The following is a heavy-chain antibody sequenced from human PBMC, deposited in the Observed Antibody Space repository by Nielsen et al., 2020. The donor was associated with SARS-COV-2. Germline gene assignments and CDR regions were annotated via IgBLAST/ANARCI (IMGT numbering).Heavy chain of an antibody. V-gene: IGHV1-2*04. Sequence: ASVKVSCKASGYTFTGYYMHWVRQAPGQGLEWMGWINPNSGGTNYAQKFQGWVTMTRDTSISTAYMELSRLRSEDTAVYYCARTYYYGSGSHDAFDIWGQGTMVTVSS. J-gene: IGHJ3*02. D-gene: IGHD3-10*01. CDR3: ARTYYYGSGSHDAFDI. CDR1: GYTFTGYY. CDR2: INPNSGGT.